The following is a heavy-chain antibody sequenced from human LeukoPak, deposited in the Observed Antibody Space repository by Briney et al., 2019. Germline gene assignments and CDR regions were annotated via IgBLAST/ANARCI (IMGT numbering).Heavy chain of an antibody. CDR1: GYTLTELS. J-gene: IGHJ4*02. CDR2: FDPEDGET. Sequence: ASVKVSCKVSGYTLTELSMHWVRQAPGKGLEWMGGFDPEDGETIYAQKFQGRVTMTEDTSTDTAYMELSSLRSEDTAVYYCATAADSSSWYTLDYWGQGTLVTVSS. D-gene: IGHD6-13*01. V-gene: IGHV1-24*01. CDR3: ATAADSSSWYTLDY.